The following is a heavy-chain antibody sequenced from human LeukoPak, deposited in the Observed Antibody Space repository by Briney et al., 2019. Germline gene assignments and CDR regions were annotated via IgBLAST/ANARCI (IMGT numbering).Heavy chain of an antibody. V-gene: IGHV1-2*06. J-gene: IGHJ4*02. CDR1: GYTFTGYY. D-gene: IGHD4-17*01. CDR3: ARGSDYGDYVGGDY. Sequence: GASVKVSCKASGYTFTGYYMHWVRQAPGQGLEWMGRINPNSGGTNYAQKVQGRVTMTRDTSISPAYMELSRLRSEDTAVYYCARGSDYGDYVGGDYWGQGTLVTVSS. CDR2: INPNSGGT.